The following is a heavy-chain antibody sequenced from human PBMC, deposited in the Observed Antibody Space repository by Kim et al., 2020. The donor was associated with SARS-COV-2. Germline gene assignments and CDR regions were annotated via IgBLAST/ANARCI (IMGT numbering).Heavy chain of an antibody. CDR3: ARDRDGSGRNAFDI. CDR2: IYSGGST. V-gene: IGHV3-66*01. D-gene: IGHD3-10*01. CDR1: GFTVSTNY. Sequence: GGSLRLSCAASGFTVSTNYMSWVRQAPGKGLEWVSVIYSGGSTYYTDSVKGRFTLSRDNSKNTLYLQMNSLRAEDTAVYYCARDRDGSGRNAFDIWGHGTMVTVSS. J-gene: IGHJ3*02.